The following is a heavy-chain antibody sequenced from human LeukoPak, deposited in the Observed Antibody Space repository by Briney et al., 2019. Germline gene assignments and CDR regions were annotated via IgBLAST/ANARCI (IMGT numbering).Heavy chain of an antibody. CDR3: ARGFRTTVTTVAFDI. D-gene: IGHD4-17*01. CDR2: INHSGST. CDR1: GVSFSGYY. V-gene: IGHV4-34*01. Sequence: PSETLSLTCAVYGVSFSGYYWSWIRQPPGKGLEWIGEINHSGSTNYNPSLKSRVTISVDTSKNQFSLKLSSVTAADTAVYYCARGFRTTVTTVAFDIWGQGTMVTVSS. J-gene: IGHJ3*02.